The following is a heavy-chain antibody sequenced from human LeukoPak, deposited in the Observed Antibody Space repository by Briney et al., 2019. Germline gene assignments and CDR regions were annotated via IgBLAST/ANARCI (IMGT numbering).Heavy chain of an antibody. J-gene: IGHJ6*02. Sequence: ASVKVSCKASGYTFTSYDINWVRQATGQGLEWMGLMNPNSGNTGYAQKFQGRVTMTRNTSISTAYMELSSLRSEDTAVYYCAREGYDYGSGSYYPYWDYYYGMDVWGQGTTVTVSS. CDR3: AREGYDYGSGSYYPYWDYYYGMDV. D-gene: IGHD3-10*01. CDR1: GYTFTSYD. CDR2: MNPNSGNT. V-gene: IGHV1-8*01.